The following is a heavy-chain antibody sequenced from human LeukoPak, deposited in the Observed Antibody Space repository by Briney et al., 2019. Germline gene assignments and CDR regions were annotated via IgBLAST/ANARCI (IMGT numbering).Heavy chain of an antibody. CDR2: INSDGSRT. CDR3: ARESGIAAALDL. J-gene: IGHJ5*02. Sequence: GGSLRLSCAASGFTFSSYWMHWVRQAPGKGLVWVSRINSDGSRTNYADSVEGRFTISRDNAKDTVYLQINSLRAEDTAVYYCARESGIAAALDLWGQGTLVTVSS. CDR1: GFTFSSYW. D-gene: IGHD6-13*01. V-gene: IGHV3-74*01.